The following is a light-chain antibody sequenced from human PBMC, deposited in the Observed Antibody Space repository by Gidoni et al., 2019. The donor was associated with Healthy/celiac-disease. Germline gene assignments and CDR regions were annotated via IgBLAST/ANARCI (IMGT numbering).Light chain of an antibody. CDR3: QQYDSSPLT. CDR1: PSVSSSY. V-gene: IGKV3-20*01. Sequence: EIVLTQFPGTLFLSPGERATLSCRASPSVSSSYLAWYQQKPGQAPRLLIYGASSRATGIPDRFSGSGSGTDFTLTISRLEPEDFAVYYCQQYDSSPLTFGGGTKVEIK. CDR2: GAS. J-gene: IGKJ4*02.